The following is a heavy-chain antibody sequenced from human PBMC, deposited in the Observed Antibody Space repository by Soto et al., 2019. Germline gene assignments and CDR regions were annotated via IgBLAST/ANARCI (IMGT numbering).Heavy chain of an antibody. V-gene: IGHV3-23*01. Sequence: GGSLRLSCAASGFTFSSYAMSWVRQAPGKGLEWVSAISGIGGSTYYADSVKGRFTISRDNSKNTLYLQMNSLRAEDTAVYYWANLGFRNYFDYWGQGTLVTVSS. CDR3: ANLGFRNYFDY. D-gene: IGHD3-16*01. CDR2: ISGIGGST. CDR1: GFTFSSYA. J-gene: IGHJ4*02.